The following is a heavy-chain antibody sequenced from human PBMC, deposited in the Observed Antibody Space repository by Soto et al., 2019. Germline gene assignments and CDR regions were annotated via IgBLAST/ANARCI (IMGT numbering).Heavy chain of an antibody. V-gene: IGHV3-74*01. CDR1: GFTFSTYW. CDR3: VTLQFSRWFY. CDR2: INSDGNIT. Sequence: PGGSLRLSCAASGFTFSTYWMHWVRQAPGKGLVWVSRINSDGNITNYADAVKGRFTISRDNAKNTLYLQMTSLRAEDTAMYYCVTLQFSRWFYWGLGTLVTVSS. D-gene: IGHD4-4*01. J-gene: IGHJ4*01.